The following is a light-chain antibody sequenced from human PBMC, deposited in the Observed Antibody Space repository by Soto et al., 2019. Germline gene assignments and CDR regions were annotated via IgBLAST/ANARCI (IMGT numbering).Light chain of an antibody. CDR2: DAS. CDR1: QSVSSY. V-gene: IGKV3-11*01. J-gene: IGKJ1*01. Sequence: EIVLTQSPATLSLSPGERATLSCRASQSVSSYLAWYQQKPGQAPRLLIYDASNRATGIPARFSGSGSGTNFPLTISSLEPDDFAVYYCQQRSNWPGTFGQGTKVEIK. CDR3: QQRSNWPGT.